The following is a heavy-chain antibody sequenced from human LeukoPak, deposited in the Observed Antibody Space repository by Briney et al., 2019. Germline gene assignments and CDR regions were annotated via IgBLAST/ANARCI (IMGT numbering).Heavy chain of an antibody. CDR1: GFTFDDYA. CDR3: AKDAGYSSSWSHGNQLVDY. Sequence: GGSLRLSCAAPGFTFDDYAMHWVRQAPGKGLEWVSGITWNSGGMGYADSVKGRFTISRDNAKNSLYLQMNSLRGEDTAFCYCAKDAGYSSSWSHGNQLVDYWGQGTLVIVSS. J-gene: IGHJ4*02. D-gene: IGHD6-13*01. V-gene: IGHV3-9*01. CDR2: ITWNSGGM.